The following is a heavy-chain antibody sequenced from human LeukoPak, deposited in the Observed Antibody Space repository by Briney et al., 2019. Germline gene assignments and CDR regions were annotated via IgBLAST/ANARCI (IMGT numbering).Heavy chain of an antibody. CDR2: IWYDGSNK. J-gene: IGHJ1*01. CDR3: ARAGITTTGPLFQH. Sequence: PGSSLRLSCAASGFTFSSYGMHWVRQAPGKGLEWVALIWYDGSNKYYADSVKGRLTISRDNSKNTLYLQMNSLRAEDTAVYYCARAGITTTGPLFQHWGQGTLVTVSS. D-gene: IGHD6-13*01. CDR1: GFTFSSYG. V-gene: IGHV3-33*01.